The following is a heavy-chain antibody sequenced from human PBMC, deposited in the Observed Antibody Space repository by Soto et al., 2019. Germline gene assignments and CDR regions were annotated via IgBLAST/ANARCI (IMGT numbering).Heavy chain of an antibody. CDR3: ASEMIAARPVDY. J-gene: IGHJ4*02. CDR2: INHSGSP. CDR1: GGSFSGYY. Sequence: SGNPGHTTPVFGGSFSGYYWSRIRQPPGKGRGWNGEINHSGSPNNNPSLKSRVTISVDTSKNQFSLKLSSVTAADTAVYYCASEMIAARPVDYWGQGTLVTVSS. V-gene: IGHV4-34*01. D-gene: IGHD6-6*01.